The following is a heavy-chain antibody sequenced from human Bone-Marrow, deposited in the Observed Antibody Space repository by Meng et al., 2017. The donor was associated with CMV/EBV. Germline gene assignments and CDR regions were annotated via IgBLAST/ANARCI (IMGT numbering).Heavy chain of an antibody. Sequence: SETLSLTCTVSGGSISSGDYYWNGIRQPPGKGREWIGYIYYSGSTYYNPSLKSRVTISVDTSKNQFSLKLSSVTAADTAVYYCARDYSNYVFDFYHGMDVWGQGTTVTVSS. D-gene: IGHD4-11*01. J-gene: IGHJ6*02. CDR2: IYYSGST. V-gene: IGHV4-30-4*08. CDR3: ARDYSNYVFDFYHGMDV. CDR1: GGSISSGDYY.